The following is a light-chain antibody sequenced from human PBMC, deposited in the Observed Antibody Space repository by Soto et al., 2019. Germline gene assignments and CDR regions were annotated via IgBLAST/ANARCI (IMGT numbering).Light chain of an antibody. Sequence: DIQMTQSPSSLSASVGDRVTITCRASQSIITYLNGYQQKPGKAPKRLMYAASSLQSGVPSRFGGSGSGTDVTLTISSLQPEDFATYYCQQSYRTPRTFGQGTKGEIK. J-gene: IGKJ1*01. CDR3: QQSYRTPRT. CDR1: QSIITY. CDR2: AAS. V-gene: IGKV1-39*01.